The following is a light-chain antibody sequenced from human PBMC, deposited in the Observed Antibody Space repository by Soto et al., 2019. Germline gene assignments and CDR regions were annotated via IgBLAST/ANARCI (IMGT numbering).Light chain of an antibody. J-gene: IGLJ2*01. V-gene: IGLV1-40*01. Sequence: QSVLTQPASVSGAPGQRVTISCTGSSSNIGAGYDVHWYQQLPGTAPKLLIYGNSNRPSGVPDRFSGSKSGTSASLAITGLQAEDEADYYCQSYDSSLSGFFGGGTKLTVL. CDR2: GNS. CDR3: QSYDSSLSGF. CDR1: SSNIGAGYD.